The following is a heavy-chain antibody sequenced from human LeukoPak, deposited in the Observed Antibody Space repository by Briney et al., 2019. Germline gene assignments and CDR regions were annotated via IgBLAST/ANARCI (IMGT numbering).Heavy chain of an antibody. CDR1: GFIFSDYY. Sequence: GGSLRLSCAASGFIFSDYYMSWIRQAPGEGLEWVSYISSSGSTIYYADSVKGRFTISRDNAKNSLYLQMNSLRAEDTAVYYCARRVPAAMMGGSDDYWGQRTPVTVSS. V-gene: IGHV3-11*04. CDR2: ISSSGSTI. J-gene: IGHJ4*02. CDR3: ARRVPAAMMGGSDDY. D-gene: IGHD2-2*01.